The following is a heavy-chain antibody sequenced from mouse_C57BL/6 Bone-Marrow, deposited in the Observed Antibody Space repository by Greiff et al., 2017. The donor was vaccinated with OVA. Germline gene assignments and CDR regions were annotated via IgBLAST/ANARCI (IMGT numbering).Heavy chain of an antibody. D-gene: IGHD2-3*01. V-gene: IGHV1-22*01. CDR3: ARSGDGCWYFGV. J-gene: IGHJ1*03. Sequence: EVQLQQSGPELVKPGASVKMSCKASGYTFTDYNMHWVKQSHGKSLEWIGYINPNNGGTSYNKKFKGKATLTVNKSSSTAYMELRSLTSEDSAVYYCARSGDGCWYFGVWGTGTTVTVSS. CDR2: INPNNGGT. CDR1: GYTFTDYN.